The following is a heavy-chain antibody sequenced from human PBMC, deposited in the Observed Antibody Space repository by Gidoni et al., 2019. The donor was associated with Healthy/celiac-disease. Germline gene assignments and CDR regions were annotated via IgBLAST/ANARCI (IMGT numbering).Heavy chain of an antibody. J-gene: IGHJ6*03. CDR1: GYSFTSYW. V-gene: IGHV5-51*01. CDR3: ARYSSSSGDYYYYMDV. Sequence: EVQLVQSGAEVKKPGESLKISSTGSGYSFTSYWIGWVRQMPGKGLEWMGIIYPGDSDTRYSPSFQGQVTISADKSISTAYLQWSSLKASDTAMYYCARYSSSSGDYYYYMDVWGKGTTVTVSS. D-gene: IGHD6-6*01. CDR2: IYPGDSDT.